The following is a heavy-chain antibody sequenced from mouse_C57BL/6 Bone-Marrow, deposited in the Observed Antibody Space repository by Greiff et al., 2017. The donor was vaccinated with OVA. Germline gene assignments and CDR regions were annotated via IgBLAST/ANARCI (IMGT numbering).Heavy chain of an antibody. Sequence: VHVKQSGAELVRPGASVKLSCTASGFNIKDDYMHWVKERPEQGLEWIGWIDPENGDTEYASKFQGKATITAYTSSKTVYLHLSSLTSEDTAVYYCTTYRYWGQGTTLTVSS. J-gene: IGHJ2*01. CDR1: GFNIKDDY. CDR2: IDPENGDT. V-gene: IGHV14-4*01. CDR3: TTYRY.